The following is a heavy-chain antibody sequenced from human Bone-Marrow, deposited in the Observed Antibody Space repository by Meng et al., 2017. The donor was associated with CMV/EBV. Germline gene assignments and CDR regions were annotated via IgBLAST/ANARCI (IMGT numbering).Heavy chain of an antibody. D-gene: IGHD3-3*01. CDR3: ARARKTAPRIRFLEWSKVYYYYGMDG. J-gene: IGHJ6*02. CDR2: IKQDGSEK. CDR1: GFTFSSYW. Sequence: GGSLRLSCAASGFTFSSYWMSWVRQAPGKGLEWVANIKQDGSEKYYVDSVKGRFTISRDNAKNSLYLQMNSLRAEDTAVYYCARARKTAPRIRFLEWSKVYYYYGMDGWGQGTTVTVSS. V-gene: IGHV3-7*01.